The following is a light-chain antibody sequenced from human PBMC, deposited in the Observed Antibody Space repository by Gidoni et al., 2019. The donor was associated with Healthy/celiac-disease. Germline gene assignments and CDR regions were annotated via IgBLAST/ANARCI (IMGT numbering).Light chain of an antibody. Sequence: QSALTQPASVSGSPGPSITISCTGNSSDVGGYNYVSWYQKHPGKAPKLMIYDVSNRPSGVSNRFSGSKSGNTASLTISGLQAEDEADYYCSSYTSSSTLVFGGGTKLTVL. J-gene: IGLJ2*01. CDR3: SSYTSSSTLV. CDR1: SSDVGGYNY. V-gene: IGLV2-14*03. CDR2: DVS.